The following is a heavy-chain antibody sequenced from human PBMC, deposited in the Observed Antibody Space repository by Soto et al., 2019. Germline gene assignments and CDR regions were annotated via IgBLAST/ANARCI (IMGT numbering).Heavy chain of an antibody. J-gene: IGHJ6*02. Sequence: EVQLVESGGGLVRPGGSLRLSFAASGFTFSSYWMHWVRQVPGKRLVWVSRMDEDGGTTDYADSVKGRFTISRDNAKNTLYLHMNSLRVEDTAVYYCASDLSGRADVWGQGTTVTVSS. CDR1: GFTFSSYW. CDR2: MDEDGGTT. D-gene: IGHD3-10*01. CDR3: ASDLSGRADV. V-gene: IGHV3-74*02.